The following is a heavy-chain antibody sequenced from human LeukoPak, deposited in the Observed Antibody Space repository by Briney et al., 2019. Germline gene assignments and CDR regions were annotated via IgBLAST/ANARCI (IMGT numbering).Heavy chain of an antibody. V-gene: IGHV4-59*01. J-gene: IGHJ4*02. D-gene: IGHD4-17*01. CDR1: GDSISSYY. Sequence: SETLSLTCTVSGDSISSYYWSWIRQPPGKGLEWIGYINYSGNTNYNPSLKSRGTISVDTSKNQFSLRLSSVTAADTAVYYCAREGRQDYVYFDYWGQGTLVTVSS. CDR2: INYSGNT. CDR3: AREGRQDYVYFDY.